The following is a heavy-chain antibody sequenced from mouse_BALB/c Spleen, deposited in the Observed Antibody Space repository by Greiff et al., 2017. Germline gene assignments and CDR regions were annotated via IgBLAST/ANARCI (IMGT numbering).Heavy chain of an antibody. CDR1: GYSFTGYT. Sequence: VQLKESGPELVKPGASMKISCKASGYSFTGYTMNWVKQSHGKNLEWIGLINPYNGGTSYNQKFKGKATLTVDKSSSTAYMELLSLTSEDSAVYYCAIYYDYDDDYFDYWGQGTTLTVAA. D-gene: IGHD2-4*01. CDR2: INPYNGGT. V-gene: IGHV1-18*01. CDR3: AIYYDYDDDYFDY. J-gene: IGHJ2*01.